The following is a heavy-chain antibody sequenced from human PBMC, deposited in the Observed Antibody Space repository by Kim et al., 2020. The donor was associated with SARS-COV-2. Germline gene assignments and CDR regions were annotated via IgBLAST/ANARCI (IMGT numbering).Heavy chain of an antibody. J-gene: IGHJ6*02. Sequence: GGSLRLSCAASGFTFSSYGMHWVRQAPGKGLEWVAVISYDGSNKYYADSVKGRFTISRDNSKNTLYLQMNSLRAEDTAVYYCAKDPVPGGHSTAYYYYGMDVWGQGTTVTVSS. CDR3: AKDPVPGGHSTAYYYYGMDV. V-gene: IGHV3-30*18. D-gene: IGHD3-16*01. CDR1: GFTFSSYG. CDR2: ISYDGSNK.